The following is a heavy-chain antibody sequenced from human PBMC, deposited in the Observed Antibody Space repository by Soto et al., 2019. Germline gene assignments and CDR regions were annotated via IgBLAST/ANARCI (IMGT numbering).Heavy chain of an antibody. J-gene: IGHJ5*02. CDR1: GYIFTKYG. CDR3: ARLQLGGDRMLNWFDP. D-gene: IGHD2-21*02. CDR2: INVYNGDR. Sequence: QVQVVRSGPELKKPGASVKVSCKAQGYIFTKYGIGWVRQAPGHGLEWMGLINVYNGDRKVAQKFQDRVSMTTDTATDTAYMELKSLRSGDTAVYYCARLQLGGDRMLNWFDPWGQGTLVTVSS. V-gene: IGHV1-18*01.